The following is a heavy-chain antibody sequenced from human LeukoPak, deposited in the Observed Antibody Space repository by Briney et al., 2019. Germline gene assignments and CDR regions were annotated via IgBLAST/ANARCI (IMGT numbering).Heavy chain of an antibody. J-gene: IGHJ4*02. Sequence: SETLSLTCAVYGGSFSGYYWSWIRQPPGKGLEWIGEINHSGSTNYNPSLKSRVTISVDTSKNQFSLKLSSVTAADTAVYYCARVSSSGWYSQVWGQGTLVTSPQ. V-gene: IGHV4-34*01. CDR3: ARVSSSGWYSQV. CDR2: INHSGST. CDR1: GGSFSGYY. D-gene: IGHD6-19*01.